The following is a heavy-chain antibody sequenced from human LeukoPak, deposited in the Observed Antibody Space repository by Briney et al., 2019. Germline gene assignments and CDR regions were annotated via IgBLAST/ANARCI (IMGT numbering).Heavy chain of an antibody. V-gene: IGHV3-20*01. CDR3: ARFGGDGNYYYYMDV. CDR2: INWNGGST. D-gene: IGHD3-10*01. CDR1: GFTFDDYG. Sequence: GGSLRLSCAASGFTFDDYGMSWVRQAPGKGLEWVSGINWNGGSTGYADSVKGRFTISGDNAKNSLYLQMNSLRAEDTALYHCARFGGDGNYYYYMDVWGKGTTVTVSS. J-gene: IGHJ6*03.